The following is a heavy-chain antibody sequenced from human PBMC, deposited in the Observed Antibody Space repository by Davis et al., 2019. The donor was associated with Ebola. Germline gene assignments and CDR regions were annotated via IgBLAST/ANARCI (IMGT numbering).Heavy chain of an antibody. V-gene: IGHV3-74*01. CDR3: TRVISGSYGEFDY. J-gene: IGHJ4*02. Sequence: HTGGSLRLSCAASGFTLSGYWMHWVRQAPGKGLVWVSRINPDGTTTTYADSVKGRFTISRDNAKNALYLQMNSLRVEDTAVYYCTRVISGSYGEFDYWGQGTLVTVSS. D-gene: IGHD1-26*01. CDR2: INPDGTTT. CDR1: GFTLSGYW.